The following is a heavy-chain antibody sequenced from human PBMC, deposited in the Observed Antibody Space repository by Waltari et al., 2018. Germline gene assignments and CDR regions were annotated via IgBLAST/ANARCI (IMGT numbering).Heavy chain of an antibody. CDR3: ARLAVAGPDVFSYFYGMDV. CDR2: IHIPSTT. D-gene: IGHD6-19*01. V-gene: IGHV3-53*02. CDR1: GFTVSNNS. Sequence: EVQLVETGGGLILPGGSLRLSWAASGFTVSNNSMTWVRQAPGKGLEWVSVIHIPSTTYYADSVKGRFTMSRDNSKNTLSLQMNSLRDEDTAVYYCARLAVAGPDVFSYFYGMDVWGQGTTVTVSS. J-gene: IGHJ6*02.